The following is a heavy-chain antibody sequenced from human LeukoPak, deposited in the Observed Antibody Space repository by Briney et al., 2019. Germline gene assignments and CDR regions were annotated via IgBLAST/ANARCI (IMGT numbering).Heavy chain of an antibody. CDR3: AKVNYDDSSGFYYESEIDY. J-gene: IGHJ4*02. CDR2: IPGSGGAWVSSITGTASRP. V-gene: IGHV3-23*01. D-gene: IGHD3-22*01. Sequence: GGSLRLSCAASGFTFSYYAMSWVRQAPGKGLEWVSTIPGSGGAWVSSITGTASRPFYADSVKGRFTISRDNSKNTLYLQMNSLRAEDTAAYYCAKVNYDDSSGFYYESEIDYWGQGTLVTVSS. CDR1: GFTFSYYA.